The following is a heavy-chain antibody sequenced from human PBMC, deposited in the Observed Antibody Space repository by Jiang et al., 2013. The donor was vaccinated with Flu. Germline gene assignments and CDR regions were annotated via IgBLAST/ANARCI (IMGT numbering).Heavy chain of an antibody. CDR1: GGSFSAYY. V-gene: IGHV4-34*01. CDR2: INHSGST. Sequence: GSGLVKPSETLSLTCAVYGGSFSAYYWSWIRQPPGKGLEWIGEINHSGSTNYNPSLKSRVTISEDTSKNQFSLNLRFVTAADTAVYYCAGASGRYTTNTYKGCFDPWG. J-gene: IGHJ5*02. CDR3: AGASGRYTTNTYKGCFDP. D-gene: IGHD1-14*01.